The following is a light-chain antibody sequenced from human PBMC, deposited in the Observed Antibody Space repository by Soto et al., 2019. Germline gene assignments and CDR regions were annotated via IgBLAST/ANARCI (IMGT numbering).Light chain of an antibody. J-gene: IGLJ1*01. CDR2: EVS. CDR3: SSYTSTSALFF. CDR1: SSDIGGYNY. Sequence: QSALTQPASVSGSPGQSITISCTGTSSDIGGYNYVSWYQQYPGKAPKLMIYEVSNRPSGVSNRFSGSKSGNTASLTISGLQADDEADYHCSSYTSTSALFFFGTGTKLTVL. V-gene: IGLV2-14*01.